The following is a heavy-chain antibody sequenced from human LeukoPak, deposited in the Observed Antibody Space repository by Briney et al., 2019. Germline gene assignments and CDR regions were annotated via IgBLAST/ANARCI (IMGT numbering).Heavy chain of an antibody. Sequence: PGGSLRLSCAASGFGFSYYWMTWVRQAPGKGLEWVAGIKRDGSEKYYVDSVKGRFTISRDNAKNSLSLQMNSLRAEDTAVYFCARRSNLSFDYTGQGTLVTVSS. D-gene: IGHD2/OR15-2a*01. CDR2: IKRDGSEK. V-gene: IGHV3-7*01. CDR1: GFGFSYYW. CDR3: ARRSNLSFDY. J-gene: IGHJ4*02.